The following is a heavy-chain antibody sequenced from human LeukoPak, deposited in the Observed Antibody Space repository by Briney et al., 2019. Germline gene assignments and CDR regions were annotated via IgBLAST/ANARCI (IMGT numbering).Heavy chain of an antibody. D-gene: IGHD1-26*01. CDR3: SRESGAFCPFGY. V-gene: IGHV4-4*02. J-gene: IGHJ4*02. CDR2: ISLRGLT. CDR1: GGSISSTNW. Sequence: SETLSLTCGASGGSISSTNWRSWVRQPPGQWLEWIGEISLRGLTNYNPSLKSRVTMSLDKSKNLLSLNLTSVTAADTAVYYCSRESGAFCPFGYWGQGTLVTVSS.